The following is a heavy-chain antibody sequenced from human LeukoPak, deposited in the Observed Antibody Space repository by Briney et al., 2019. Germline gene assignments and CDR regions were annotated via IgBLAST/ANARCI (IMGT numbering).Heavy chain of an antibody. CDR2: INPNSGGT. CDR3: ASSLYDSSGYRPFDAFDI. J-gene: IGHJ3*02. Sequence: ASVKVSCKASGYTFTGYYMHWVRQAPGQGLEWMGRINPNSGGTNYAQKFQGSVTMTRDTSISTAYMELSRLRSDDTAVYYCASSLYDSSGYRPFDAFDIWGQGTMVTVSS. D-gene: IGHD3-22*01. V-gene: IGHV1-2*06. CDR1: GYTFTGYY.